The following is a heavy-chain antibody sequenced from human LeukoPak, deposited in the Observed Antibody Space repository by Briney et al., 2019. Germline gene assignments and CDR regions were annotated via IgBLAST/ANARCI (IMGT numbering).Heavy chain of an antibody. J-gene: IGHJ6*03. CDR1: GYTFTGYY. V-gene: IGHV1-2*02. CDR2: INPNSGGT. Sequence: GASVKVSCKASGYTFTGYYMHWVRQAPGQGLEWMGWINPNSGGTNYSQKFQGRVTMTRDTSISTAYMELSRLRSDDTAVYYCARARIAARLIYYYYMDVWGKGTTVTVSS. CDR3: ARARIAARLIYYYYMDV. D-gene: IGHD6-6*01.